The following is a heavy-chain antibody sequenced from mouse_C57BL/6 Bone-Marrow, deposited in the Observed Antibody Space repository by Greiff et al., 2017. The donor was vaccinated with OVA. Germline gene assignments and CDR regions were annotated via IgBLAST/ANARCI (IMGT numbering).Heavy chain of an antibody. CDR3: ARWGNYSYAMDY. CDR2: IYPGDGDT. CDR1: GYAFSSSW. J-gene: IGHJ4*01. Sequence: VMLVESGPELVKPGASVKISCKASGYAFSSSWMNWVKQRPGKGLEWIGRIYPGDGDTNYNGKFKGKATLTADKSSSTAYMQLSSLTSEDSAVYFCARWGNYSYAMDYWGQGTSVTVSS. D-gene: IGHD2-1*01. V-gene: IGHV1-82*01.